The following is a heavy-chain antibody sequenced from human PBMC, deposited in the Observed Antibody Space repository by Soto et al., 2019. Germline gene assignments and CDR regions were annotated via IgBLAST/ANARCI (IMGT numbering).Heavy chain of an antibody. CDR1: GFTFDDYA. CDR3: AKVEDTDSSTLGAFDI. Sequence: EVQLVESGGGLVQPGRSLRLSCAASGFTFDDYAMHWVRQAPGKGLEWVSGISWNSGSIGYADSVKGRFTISRDNAKNSLYLQMNSLRAGDTALYYCAKVEDTDSSTLGAFDIWGQGTMVTVSS. CDR2: ISWNSGSI. V-gene: IGHV3-9*01. J-gene: IGHJ3*02. D-gene: IGHD3-22*01.